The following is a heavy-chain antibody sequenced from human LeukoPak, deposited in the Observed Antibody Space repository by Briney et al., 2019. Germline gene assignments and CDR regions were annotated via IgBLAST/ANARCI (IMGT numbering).Heavy chain of an antibody. J-gene: IGHJ4*02. Sequence: GGSLRLSCAASGFTFNNAWMSWVRQAPWKGLEWVGRIRSKTDGGKTDYAAPVKGRFTISRDDSINTLYLQMNSLKTEDTAVYYCTTEPYSSSSGPLDYWGQGTLVTVSS. V-gene: IGHV3-15*01. CDR2: IRSKTDGGKT. D-gene: IGHD6-6*01. CDR3: TTEPYSSSSGPLDY. CDR1: GFTFNNAW.